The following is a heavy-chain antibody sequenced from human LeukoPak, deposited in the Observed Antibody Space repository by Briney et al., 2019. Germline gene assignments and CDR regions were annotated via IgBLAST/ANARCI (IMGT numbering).Heavy chain of an antibody. J-gene: IGHJ4*02. Sequence: PGGSLRLSCAASGFTFSSYGMHWVRQAPGKGLEWVAVISYDGINKFYVDSVKGRFTISRDNSKNTLYLQMNSLRAEDTAVYYCAKSRVEIYSGNSLHNWGQGTLVTVSS. CDR3: AKSRVEIYSGNSLHN. V-gene: IGHV3-30*18. CDR1: GFTFSSYG. D-gene: IGHD4-23*01. CDR2: ISYDGINK.